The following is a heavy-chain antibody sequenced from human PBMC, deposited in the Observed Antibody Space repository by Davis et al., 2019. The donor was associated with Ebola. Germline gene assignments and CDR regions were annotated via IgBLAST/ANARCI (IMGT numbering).Heavy chain of an antibody. V-gene: IGHV4-31*03. Sequence: LRLSSTVSGGSISRGGSYWTWIRQHPGKGLEWIGYIYYSGSTYYKPSLKSRVTISLDTSKNQFSLNLYSVTAADTAVYYCARDLRYDSSGYDYYFYMDVWGKGTTVTVSS. J-gene: IGHJ6*03. CDR2: IYYSGST. CDR3: ARDLRYDSSGYDYYFYMDV. D-gene: IGHD3-22*01. CDR1: GGSISRGGSY.